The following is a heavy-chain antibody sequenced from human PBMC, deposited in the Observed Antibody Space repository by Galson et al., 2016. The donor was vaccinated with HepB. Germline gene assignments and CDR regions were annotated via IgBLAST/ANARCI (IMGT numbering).Heavy chain of an antibody. D-gene: IGHD1-1*01. V-gene: IGHV4-4*02. Sequence: SETLSLTCAVSGASISRSNWWSWIRQPPGKGLEWIGEIYHSGNTNYNPSLKSRVTISVDKSENQFSLKLTSVTAADTAVYYCARSLRSYNWYSWFDPWGQGTLVTVSS. J-gene: IGHJ5*02. CDR2: IYHSGNT. CDR3: ARSLRSYNWYSWFDP. CDR1: GASISRSNW.